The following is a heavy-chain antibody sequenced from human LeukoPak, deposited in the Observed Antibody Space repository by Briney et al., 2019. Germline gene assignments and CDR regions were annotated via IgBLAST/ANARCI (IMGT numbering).Heavy chain of an antibody. D-gene: IGHD3-10*01. CDR3: ARVLWTYYYGSGSYYSDY. J-gene: IGHJ4*02. V-gene: IGHV1-8*02. CDR1: GYTFTNFD. CDR2: MNPNSGNT. Sequence: ASVKVSCKASGYTFTNFDINWVRQATGQGLEWMGWMNPNSGNTGYAQKFQGRVTMTRNTSISTAYMELSSLRSEDTAVYYCARVLWTYYYGSGSYYSDYWGQGTLVTVSS.